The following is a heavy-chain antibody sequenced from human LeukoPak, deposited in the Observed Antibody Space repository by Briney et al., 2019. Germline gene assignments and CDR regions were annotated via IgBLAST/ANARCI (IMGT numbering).Heavy chain of an antibody. CDR2: INHSGST. J-gene: IGHJ5*02. CDR1: GGSFSGYY. Sequence: SETLSLTCAVYGGSFSGYYWSWIRQPPGNGLEWIGEINHSGSTNYNPSLKSRVTISVDTSKNQFSLKLSSVTAADTAVYYCASMRDIVVVPAAPNWFDPWGQGTLVTVSS. D-gene: IGHD2-2*01. V-gene: IGHV4-34*01. CDR3: ASMRDIVVVPAAPNWFDP.